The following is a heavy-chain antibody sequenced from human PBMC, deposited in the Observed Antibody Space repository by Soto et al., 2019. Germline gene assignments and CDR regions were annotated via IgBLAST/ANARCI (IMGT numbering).Heavy chain of an antibody. CDR1: GFTVSSNY. J-gene: IGHJ4*02. CDR2: IYSGGST. D-gene: IGHD2-15*01. V-gene: IGHV3-53*01. Sequence: EVQLVESGGGLIQPGGSLRLSCAASGFTVSSNYMSWVRQAPGKGLEWVSVIYSGGSTYYADSVKGRFIISRDNSKNTLYLQMNSLRAEDTAVYYCESTYQGGNFHYWGQGTLVTVSS. CDR3: ESTYQGGNFHY.